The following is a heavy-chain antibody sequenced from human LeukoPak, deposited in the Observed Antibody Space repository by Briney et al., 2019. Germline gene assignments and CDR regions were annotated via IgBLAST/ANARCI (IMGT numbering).Heavy chain of an antibody. CDR3: ARDPGSPGIAVAGDDY. D-gene: IGHD6-19*01. CDR1: GFTFSSYS. CDR2: ISSSSSTI. V-gene: IGHV3-48*01. Sequence: GGSLRLSCAASGFTFSSYSMNWVRQAPGKGLEWVSYISSSSSTIYYADSVKGQFTISRDNAKNSLYLQMNSLRAEDTAVYYCARDPGSPGIAVAGDDYWGQGTLVTVSS. J-gene: IGHJ4*02.